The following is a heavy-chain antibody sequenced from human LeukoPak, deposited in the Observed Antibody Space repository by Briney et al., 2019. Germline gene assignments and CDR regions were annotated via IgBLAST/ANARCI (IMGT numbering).Heavy chain of an antibody. D-gene: IGHD4-17*01. J-gene: IGHJ4*02. CDR2: IKSKTDGGTT. V-gene: IGHV3-15*01. CDR1: GFIFSNLW. CDR3: TTDPGDYEDY. Sequence: GGSLRLSCAASGFIFSNLWMSWVRQAPGKGLEWVGRIKSKTDGGTTDYAAPVKGRFTISRDDSKNTLYLQMNSLKTEDTAMYYCTTDPGDYEDYWGQGTLVAVSS.